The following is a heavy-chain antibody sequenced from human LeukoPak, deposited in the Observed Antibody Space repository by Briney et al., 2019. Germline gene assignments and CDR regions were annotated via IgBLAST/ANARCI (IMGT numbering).Heavy chain of an antibody. V-gene: IGHV1-18*01. CDR2: ISAYNGNT. J-gene: IGHJ5*02. Sequence: ASVKVSCKASGYTFTSYGISWVRQAPGQGLEWMGWISAYNGNTNYAQKLQGRVTMTTDTSTSTAYMELRSLRSDDTAVYYCATGEDTAIAGWFDPWGQGTLVTVSS. CDR3: ATGEDTAIAGWFDP. D-gene: IGHD5-18*01. CDR1: GYTFTSYG.